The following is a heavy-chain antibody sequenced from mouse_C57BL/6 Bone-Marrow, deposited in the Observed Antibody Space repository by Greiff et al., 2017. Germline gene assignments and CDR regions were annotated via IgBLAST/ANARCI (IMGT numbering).Heavy chain of an antibody. CDR1: GYTFTSYW. Sequence: QVQLQQPGAELVRPGTSVKLSCKASGYTFTSYWLHWVKQTPGQGLECIGVIDPSASYTNSNQKFKGKAPLTVDTSSSTACMQVSVLTSEDSAVYYCRRRLGQGYWGQGTTLTVSS. V-gene: IGHV1-59*01. D-gene: IGHD4-1*01. CDR2: IDPSASYT. CDR3: RRRLGQGY. J-gene: IGHJ2*01.